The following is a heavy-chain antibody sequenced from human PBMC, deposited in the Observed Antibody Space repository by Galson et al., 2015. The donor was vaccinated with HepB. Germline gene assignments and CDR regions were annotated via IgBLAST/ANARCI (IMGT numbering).Heavy chain of an antibody. D-gene: IGHD3-10*01. CDR2: IWYDGSNL. J-gene: IGHJ6*02. Sequence: SLRLSCAASGFSLSTYGMHWVRQAPGKGLEWVAIIWYDGSNLYYGDSVKGRFTISRDTSKNTLYLQMNSLRAEDTAIYYCARDLSTTVFRGVMGDGMDVWGQGTTVTVSS. CDR3: ARDLSTTVFRGVMGDGMDV. CDR1: GFSLSTYG. V-gene: IGHV3-33*08.